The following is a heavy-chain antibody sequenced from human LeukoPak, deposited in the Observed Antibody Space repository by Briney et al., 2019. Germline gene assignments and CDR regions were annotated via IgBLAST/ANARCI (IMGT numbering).Heavy chain of an antibody. D-gene: IGHD2-2*02. J-gene: IGHJ5*02. CDR2: ISAYNGNT. CDR1: GYTFTSYG. V-gene: IGHV1-18*01. Sequence: GASVKVSCKASGYTFTSYGISWVRQAPGQGLEWMGWISAYNGNTNYAQKLQGRVTMTTDTSTSTAYMELRSLRSDDTAVYYCARDTSRFCSSTSCYTLNWFDPWGQGTLVTVSS. CDR3: ARDTSRFCSSTSCYTLNWFDP.